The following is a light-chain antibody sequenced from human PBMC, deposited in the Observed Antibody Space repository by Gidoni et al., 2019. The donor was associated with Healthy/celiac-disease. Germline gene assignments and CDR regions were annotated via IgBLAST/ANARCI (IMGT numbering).Light chain of an antibody. J-gene: IGLJ3*02. CDR3: QTWGTGFWV. CDR2: LNSDGSH. V-gene: IGLV4-69*01. Sequence: QLVLTQSPSASAPLGASGKLTCTLSSGHSSYAIAWHQQQPEKGPRYLMKLNSDGSHSKGDGIPDRFSGSSSGAERYLTISSLQSEDEADYYCQTWGTGFWVFGGGTKLTVL. CDR1: SGHSSYA.